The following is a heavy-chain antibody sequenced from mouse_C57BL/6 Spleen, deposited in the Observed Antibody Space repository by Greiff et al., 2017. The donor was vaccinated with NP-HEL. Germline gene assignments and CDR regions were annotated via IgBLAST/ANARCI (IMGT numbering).Heavy chain of an antibody. V-gene: IGHV6-6*01. J-gene: IGHJ3*01. Sequence: EVKLMESGGGLVQPGGSMKLSCAASGFTFSDAWMDWVRQSPEKGLEWVAEIRNKANNHATYYAESVKGRFTISRDDSKSSVYLQMNSLRAEDTGIYYCTRPIYDDDLFAYWGQGTLVTVSA. D-gene: IGHD2-13*01. CDR3: TRPIYDDDLFAY. CDR2: IRNKANNHAT. CDR1: GFTFSDAW.